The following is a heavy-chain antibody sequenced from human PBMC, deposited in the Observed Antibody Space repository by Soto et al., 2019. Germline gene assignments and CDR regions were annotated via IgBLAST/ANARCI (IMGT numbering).Heavy chain of an antibody. Sequence: QVQLVQSGPEVKKPGASVKVSCKASGYTFTSYGISWVRQAPGQGLEWMGWISAYNGNTNYAQKLQGRVTMTTDTXXSTAYMELRSLRSDDTAVFYCARRVMTGTSDAFDVWGQGTMVTVSS. J-gene: IGHJ3*01. CDR1: GYTFTSYG. CDR3: ARRVMTGTSDAFDV. D-gene: IGHD2-21*02. V-gene: IGHV1-18*01. CDR2: ISAYNGNT.